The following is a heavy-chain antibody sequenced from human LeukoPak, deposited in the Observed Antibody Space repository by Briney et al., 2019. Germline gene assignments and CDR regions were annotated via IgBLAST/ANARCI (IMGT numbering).Heavy chain of an antibody. V-gene: IGHV4-30-4*01. CDR1: GGSISSGDYY. J-gene: IGHJ5*02. Sequence: SETLSLTCTVSGGSISSGDYYWSWIRQPPGKGLEWIGYSSYSGSTYYNPSLESRVTISVDTSKNQFSLKLSSVTAADTAVYYCAGDRRGAVADYNWFDPWGQGTLVTVSS. CDR2: SSYSGST. D-gene: IGHD6-19*01. CDR3: AGDRRGAVADYNWFDP.